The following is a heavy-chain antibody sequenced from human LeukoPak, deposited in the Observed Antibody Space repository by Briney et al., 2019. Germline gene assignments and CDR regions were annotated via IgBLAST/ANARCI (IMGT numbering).Heavy chain of an antibody. CDR2: ISSSSSYI. J-gene: IGHJ4*02. Sequence: GGSLRLSCAASGFTFSSYSMNWVRQAPGKGLEWVSSISSSSSYIYYADSVKGRFAISRDNAKNSLYLQMNSLRAEDTAVYYCARKTRWLPHPFDYWGQGTLVTVSS. CDR3: ARKTRWLPHPFDY. D-gene: IGHD5-24*01. V-gene: IGHV3-21*01. CDR1: GFTFSSYS.